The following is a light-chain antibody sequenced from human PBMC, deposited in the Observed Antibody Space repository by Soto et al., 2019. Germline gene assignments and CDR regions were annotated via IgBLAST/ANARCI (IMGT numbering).Light chain of an antibody. CDR1: QSVSSN. V-gene: IGKV3-15*01. CDR3: QQYNNWPLT. Sequence: EIMRKQSPATLSLTQGARATLSCRASQSVSSNLAWYQQKPGQAPRLLIYGASTRATGIPARFSGSGSGTEFTLTISSLQSEDFAVYYCQQYNNWPLTFGGGSKVDIK. CDR2: GAS. J-gene: IGKJ4*01.